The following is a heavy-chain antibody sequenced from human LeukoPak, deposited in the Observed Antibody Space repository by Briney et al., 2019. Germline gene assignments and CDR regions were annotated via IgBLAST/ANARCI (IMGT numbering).Heavy chain of an antibody. J-gene: IGHJ2*01. CDR2: IYHSAST. CDR1: GGSISSGGYS. CDR3: AGLITTAWYFDL. D-gene: IGHD3-22*01. Sequence: PSQTLSLTCAVSGGSISSGGYSWSWILQPPGKGLEWIGYIYHSASTYYNPSLKSRVTISVDRSKYQFSLKVSSVTAADTAVYYCAGLITTAWYFDLWGRGTLVTVSS. V-gene: IGHV4-30-2*01.